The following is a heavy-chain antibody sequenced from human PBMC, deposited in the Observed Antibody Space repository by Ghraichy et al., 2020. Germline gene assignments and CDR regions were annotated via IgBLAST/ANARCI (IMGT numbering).Heavy chain of an antibody. V-gene: IGHV1-2*06. CDR3: ARDLPFLEWLLAG. J-gene: IGHJ4*02. Sequence: ASVKVSCKTGRATFSTPDTFRMLECPLQLHELIGRINPNSGGTNYAQKFQGRVTMTRDTSISTAYMELSRLRSDDTAVYYCARDLPFLEWLLAGWGQGTLVTVSS. D-gene: IGHD3-3*02. CDR1: RATFSTPD. CDR2: INPNSGGT.